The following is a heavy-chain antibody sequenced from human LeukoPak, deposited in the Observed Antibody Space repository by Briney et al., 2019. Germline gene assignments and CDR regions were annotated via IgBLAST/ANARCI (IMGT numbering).Heavy chain of an antibody. D-gene: IGHD3-9*01. CDR3: ARDFLTGVGTFDY. CDR1: GYTFTSYY. J-gene: IGHJ4*02. CDR2: INPSGDSA. Sequence: ASVKVSCKASGYTFTSYYMHWVRQAPGQGLEWMGTINPSGDSATYAQNFQGRVTMTRDTSTSTVYMELSSLTSEDTAVYYCARDFLTGVGTFDYWGQGTLVTVSS. V-gene: IGHV1-46*01.